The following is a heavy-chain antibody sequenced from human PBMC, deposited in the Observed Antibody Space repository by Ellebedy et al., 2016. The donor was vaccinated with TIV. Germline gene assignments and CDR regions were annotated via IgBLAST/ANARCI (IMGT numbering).Heavy chain of an antibody. V-gene: IGHV4-4*07. J-gene: IGHJ4*02. Sequence: MPSETLSLTCTVSGGSISSYYWSWIRQPAGKGLEWLGRIYTSGSTNYNPSLKSRVTMSVDTSKNQFSLKLSSVTAADTAVYYCASGYSSGWLDYWGQGTLVTVSS. CDR3: ASGYSSGWLDY. D-gene: IGHD6-19*01. CDR2: IYTSGST. CDR1: GGSISSYY.